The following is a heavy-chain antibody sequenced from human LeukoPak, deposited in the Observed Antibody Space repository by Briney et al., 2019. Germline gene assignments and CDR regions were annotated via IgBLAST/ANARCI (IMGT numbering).Heavy chain of an antibody. J-gene: IGHJ4*02. CDR2: IIPILGIA. V-gene: IGHV1-69*04. CDR1: GGTFSSYT. D-gene: IGHD6-19*01. Sequence: ASVKVSCKASGGTFSSYTISWVRQAPGQGLEWMGRIIPILGIANYAQKFQGRVTITADKSTSTAYMELSSLRPEDTAVYYCARDAGGGWYSVYWGQGTLVTVSS. CDR3: ARDAGGGWYSVY.